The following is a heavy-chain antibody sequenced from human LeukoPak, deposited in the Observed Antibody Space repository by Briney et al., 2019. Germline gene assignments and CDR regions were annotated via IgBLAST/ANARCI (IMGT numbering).Heavy chain of an antibody. CDR2: INPSGGSSI. CDR3: ARGGWQVPGETDFDY. CDR1: GYTFTGYY. J-gene: IGHJ4*02. V-gene: IGHV1-46*01. D-gene: IGHD6-19*01. Sequence: ASVKVSCKASGYTFTGYYMHWVRQAPGQGLEWMGIINPSGGSSITYAQKFQGRVTMTRDMSTTTGYMELSSLRSEDTAVYYCARGGWQVPGETDFDYWGQGTLVTVSS.